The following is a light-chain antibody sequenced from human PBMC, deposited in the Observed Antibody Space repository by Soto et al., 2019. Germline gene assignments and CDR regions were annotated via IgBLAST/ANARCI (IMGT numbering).Light chain of an antibody. CDR1: SNDVGGYNY. J-gene: IGLJ2*01. V-gene: IGLV2-14*01. CDR2: EVS. CDR3: SSYTSTSALV. Sequence: QSVLTQPASVSGSPGQSITISCTGTSNDVGGYNYVSWYQQQPGKAPKLIIYEVSHRPSGISNRFSGSKSGNTASLTISGLHVEDEADYFCSSYTSTSALVFGGGTKVTVL.